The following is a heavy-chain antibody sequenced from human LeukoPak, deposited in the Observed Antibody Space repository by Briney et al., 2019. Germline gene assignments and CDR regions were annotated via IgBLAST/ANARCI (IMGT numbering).Heavy chain of an antibody. Sequence: GGSLRLFCAASGFSFSNYGMSWVRQAPGKGLEWVSAISASGGNTYYADSVKGRFTISRDKSRNTLYLQMNGLRVEDTALYYRVKDGDPMVTTYWYFDFWGRGTLVTVSS. CDR3: VKDGDPMVTTYWYFDF. CDR1: GFSFSNYG. CDR2: ISASGGNT. D-gene: IGHD4-17*01. J-gene: IGHJ2*01. V-gene: IGHV3-23*01.